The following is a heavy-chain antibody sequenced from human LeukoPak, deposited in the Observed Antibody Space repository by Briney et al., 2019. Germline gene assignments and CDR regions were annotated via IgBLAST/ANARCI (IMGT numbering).Heavy chain of an antibody. CDR2: IYSGGST. CDR3: ARDSLHFDY. J-gene: IGHJ4*02. V-gene: IGHV3-66*01. CDR1: GFAVSSNY. Sequence: TGGSLRHSCAASGFAVSSNYMSWVRQAPGKGLEWVSVIYSGGSTYYADSVKGRFTISRDNSKNTLYLQMNSLRAEDTAVYYCARDSLHFDYWGQGTLVTVSS.